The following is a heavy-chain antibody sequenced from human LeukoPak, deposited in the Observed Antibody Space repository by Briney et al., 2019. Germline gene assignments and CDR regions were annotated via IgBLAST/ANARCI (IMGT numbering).Heavy chain of an antibody. CDR1: AFSLNAYN. CDR3: ARDLRVVGATLDY. J-gene: IGHJ4*02. D-gene: IGHD1-26*01. CDR2: ISSSSSTI. Sequence: GGSLRLSCAASAFSLNAYNMNWVRQALGKGLEWVSYISSSSSTIYYADSVKGRFTISRDNAKNSLYLQMNSLRAEDTAVYYCARDLRVVGATLDYWGQGTLVTVSS. V-gene: IGHV3-48*04.